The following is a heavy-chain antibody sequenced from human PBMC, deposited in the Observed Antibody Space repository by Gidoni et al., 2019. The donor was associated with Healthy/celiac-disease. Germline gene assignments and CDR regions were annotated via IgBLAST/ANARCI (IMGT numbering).Heavy chain of an antibody. Sequence: EVQLVESGGGLVKPGGSLRLSCAASGFTFSSYSMNWVRQAPGKGLEWVSSISSSSSYIYYADSVKGRFTISRDNAKNSLYLQMNSLRAEDTAVYYCARDSWGKFQRRDGYNYPDYWGQGTLVTVSS. V-gene: IGHV3-21*01. CDR2: ISSSSSYI. J-gene: IGHJ4*02. CDR3: ARDSWGKFQRRDGYNYPDY. D-gene: IGHD5-12*01. CDR1: GFTFSSYS.